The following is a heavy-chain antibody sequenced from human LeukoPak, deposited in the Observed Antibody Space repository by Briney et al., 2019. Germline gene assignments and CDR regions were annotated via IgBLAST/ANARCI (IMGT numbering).Heavy chain of an antibody. CDR1: GFTFSSYA. Sequence: PGGSLRLSCAASGFTFSSYAMSWVRQAPGKGLEWVSAISGSGGSTYYADSVKGRFTISRDNSKNTLYLQVNSLRAEDTAVYYCAKKGPYYYDSSGYFPFDYWGQGTLVTVSS. J-gene: IGHJ4*02. CDR2: ISGSGGST. CDR3: AKKGPYYYDSSGYFPFDY. V-gene: IGHV3-23*01. D-gene: IGHD3-22*01.